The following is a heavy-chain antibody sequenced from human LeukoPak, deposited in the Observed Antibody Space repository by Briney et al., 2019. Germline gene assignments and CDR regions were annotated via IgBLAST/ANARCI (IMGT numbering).Heavy chain of an antibody. CDR3: AKVFRRDIVATVNFDY. CDR2: ISGSGGST. CDR1: GFTFSSYA. D-gene: IGHD5-12*01. Sequence: GGSLRLSCAASGFTFSSYAMSWVRQAPGKGLEWVSAISGSGGSTYYADSVKGRFTISRDNSKNTLYLQMNSLRAEDTAVYYCAKVFRRDIVATVNFDYWGQGTLVTVSS. J-gene: IGHJ4*02. V-gene: IGHV3-23*01.